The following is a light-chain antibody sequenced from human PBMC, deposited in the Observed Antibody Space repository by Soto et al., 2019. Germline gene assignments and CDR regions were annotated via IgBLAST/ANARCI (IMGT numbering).Light chain of an antibody. CDR1: QSISDT. CDR3: QQYNNWPWT. Sequence: EIVMTQSPATLSVSPGGRATLSCRASQSISDTLAWYQQKPGQAPSLLIHGASTRATGFPARFSGSGSGTDFTLTISSLQSEDCAVYDCQQYNNWPWTFGQGTKVDIK. CDR2: GAS. V-gene: IGKV3-15*01. J-gene: IGKJ1*01.